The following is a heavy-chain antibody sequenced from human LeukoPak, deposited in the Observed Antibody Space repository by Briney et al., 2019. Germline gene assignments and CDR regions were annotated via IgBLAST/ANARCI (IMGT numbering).Heavy chain of an antibody. CDR2: ISSSRGYI. D-gene: IGHD3-16*01. CDR1: GFSFSIYS. V-gene: IGHV3-21*01. J-gene: IGHJ6*02. Sequence: GGSLRLSCAASGFSFSIYSMNWVRQAPGKGLGWVSSISSSRGYIHYANSVKGRFTISRDNAKNSLYLQLSSLRAEDTAVYYCARDGRGGYGMDVWSQGTTVTVSS. CDR3: ARDGRGGYGMDV.